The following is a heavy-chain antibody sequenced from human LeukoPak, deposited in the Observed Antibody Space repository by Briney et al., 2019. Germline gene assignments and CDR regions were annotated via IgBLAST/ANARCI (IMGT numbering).Heavy chain of an antibody. Sequence: GGSLRLSCAASGFTFSSYGMHWVRQAPGKGLEWVAFIRYDGSNKYYADSVKGRFTISRDNSKNTLYLQMNSLRAEDTAVYYCAKLEYSSSLLAVIWGQGTLVTVSS. CDR1: GFTFSSYG. CDR3: AKLEYSSSLLAVI. D-gene: IGHD6-6*01. V-gene: IGHV3-30*02. J-gene: IGHJ4*02. CDR2: IRYDGSNK.